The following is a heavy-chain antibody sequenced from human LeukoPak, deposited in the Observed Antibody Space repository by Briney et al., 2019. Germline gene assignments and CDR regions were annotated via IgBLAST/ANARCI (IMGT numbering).Heavy chain of an antibody. V-gene: IGHV4-34*01. Sequence: SETLSLTCAVYGGSFSGYYWSWIRQPPGKGLEWIGEINHSGSTNYNPSLKSRVTISVDTSKNQFSLKLSSVIAADTAVYYCARTDYNSGSVSYGFDPWGQGTLVTVSS. CDR1: GGSFSGYY. CDR2: INHSGST. J-gene: IGHJ5*02. CDR3: ARTDYNSGSVSYGFDP. D-gene: IGHD3-10*01.